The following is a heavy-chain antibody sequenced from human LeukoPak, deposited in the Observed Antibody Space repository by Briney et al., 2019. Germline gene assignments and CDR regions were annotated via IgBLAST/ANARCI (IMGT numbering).Heavy chain of an antibody. CDR3: AKGTSFVITFGGLIADY. CDR2: INGSGVST. CDR1: GFTFSNYA. Sequence: GGSLRLSCAASGFTFSNYAMSWVRQAPGKGLEWVSVINGSGVSTDYADSVKGRFTISRDNSKNTLYLQMNTLGAEDTAIYYCAKGTSFVITFGGLIADYWGQGTLVTVSS. V-gene: IGHV3-23*01. J-gene: IGHJ4*02. D-gene: IGHD3-16*02.